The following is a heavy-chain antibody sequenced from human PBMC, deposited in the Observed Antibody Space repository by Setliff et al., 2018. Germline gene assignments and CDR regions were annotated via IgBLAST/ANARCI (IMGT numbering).Heavy chain of an antibody. D-gene: IGHD3-22*01. V-gene: IGHV3-11*04. Sequence: PGGSLRLSCAASGFTFSNYYMTWIRQAPGRGLEWISYIHDSGNPTYYADAVKGRFTISRDNAKNSLYLQMNSLRAEDTAVYYCARDHMIVVVPSVWGQGTTVTVSS. CDR2: IHDSGNPT. CDR1: GFTFSNYY. CDR3: ARDHMIVVVPSV. J-gene: IGHJ6*02.